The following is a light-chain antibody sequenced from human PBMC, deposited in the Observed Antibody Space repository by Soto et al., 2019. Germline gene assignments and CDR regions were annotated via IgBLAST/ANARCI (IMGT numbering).Light chain of an antibody. Sequence: EIVLTQSPGTLSLSPGERGTLSCRASQSVRSSFLAWYQQKPGQAPRHLIYGASTRPTGIPDRFSGSGSGTDFTLTISRLETEDFAVYYCQQYGNSPWTFGQGTEVDI. J-gene: IGKJ1*01. CDR3: QQYGNSPWT. V-gene: IGKV3-20*01. CDR1: QSVRSSF. CDR2: GAS.